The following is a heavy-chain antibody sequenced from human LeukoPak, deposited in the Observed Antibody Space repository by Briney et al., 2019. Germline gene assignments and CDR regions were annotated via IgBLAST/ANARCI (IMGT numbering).Heavy chain of an antibody. D-gene: IGHD3-3*01. J-gene: IGHJ3*02. CDR1: GFTFSSYG. V-gene: IGHV3-64*01. CDR3: ARSQYYDFWSGYWVDAFDI. Sequence: GGSLRLSCAASGFTFSSYGMHWVRQAPGKGLEYVSAISSNGGSTYYANSVKGRFTISRDNSKNTLYLQMGSLRAEDMAVYYCARSQYYDFWSGYWVDAFDIWGQGTMVTVSS. CDR2: ISSNGGST.